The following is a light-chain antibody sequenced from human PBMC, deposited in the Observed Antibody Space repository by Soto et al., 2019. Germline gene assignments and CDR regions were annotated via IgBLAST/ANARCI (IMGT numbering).Light chain of an antibody. V-gene: IGKV3-11*01. J-gene: IGKJ2*01. CDR3: QQRSNWPRGP. Sequence: EIVLTQSPATLSLSPGERATLSCRASQSVSSYLAWYQQKPGQAPRLLIYDASNRATGIPARFSGSGSGTDFSLTISSLEPEDFAVYSCQQRSNWPRGPVGQGTKLEIK. CDR2: DAS. CDR1: QSVSSY.